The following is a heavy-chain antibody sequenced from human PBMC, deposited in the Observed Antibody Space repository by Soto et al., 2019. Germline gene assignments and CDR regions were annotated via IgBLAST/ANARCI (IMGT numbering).Heavy chain of an antibody. D-gene: IGHD1-1*01. Sequence: GGSLRLSCAASGFTFSDFYMSWIRQAPGKGLEWISYISSGSTNIFYADSVKGRFTVSRDNAKNSVYLQMDSLRAEDTAVYYCVRDRNAAGSDYWGQGTLVTVSS. J-gene: IGHJ4*02. CDR1: GFTFSDFY. CDR2: ISSGSTNI. CDR3: VRDRNAAGSDY. V-gene: IGHV3-11*01.